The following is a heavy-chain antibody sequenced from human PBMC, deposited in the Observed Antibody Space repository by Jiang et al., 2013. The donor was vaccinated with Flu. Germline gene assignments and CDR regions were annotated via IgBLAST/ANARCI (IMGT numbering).Heavy chain of an antibody. J-gene: IGHJ5*02. CDR1: GGSFSGYY. CDR2: INHSGST. V-gene: IGHV4-34*01. CDR3: ARRGESPEP. Sequence: TCAVYGGSFSGYYWSWIRQPPGKGLEWIGEINHSGSTNYNPSLKSRVTISVDTSKNQFSLKLRSVTAADTAVYYCARRGESPEPWGQGTRVTVSS.